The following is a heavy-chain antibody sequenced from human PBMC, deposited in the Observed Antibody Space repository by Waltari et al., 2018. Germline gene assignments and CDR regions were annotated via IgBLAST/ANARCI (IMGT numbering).Heavy chain of an antibody. J-gene: IGHJ4*02. D-gene: IGHD6-13*01. CDR1: GFTFSSYA. V-gene: IGHV3-23*01. CDR2: ISGSGGST. CDR3: AAGIAAAGTRRYYFDY. Sequence: EVQLLESGGGLVQPGGSLRLSCAASGFTFSSYAMSWVRQAPGKGLEWVSAISGSGGSTYYADSVKGRFTISRDNSKNTLYLQMNSLRAEDTAVYYCAAGIAAAGTRRYYFDYWGQGTLVTVSS.